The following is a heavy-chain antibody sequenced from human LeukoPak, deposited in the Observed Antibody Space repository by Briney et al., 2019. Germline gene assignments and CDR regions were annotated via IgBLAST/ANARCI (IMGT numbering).Heavy chain of an antibody. CDR1: GFVFSSYA. CDR3: ARDEGYYFDS. J-gene: IGHJ4*02. CDR2: LSDSGGKT. Sequence: GGSLRLSCAASGFVFSSYAMSWVRQAPGKGLEWVSTLSDSGGKTYYADSVKGRFTISRDNSKNTLYLQMNSLRAEDTAIYYCARDEGYYFDSWGQGTQVTVSS. V-gene: IGHV3-23*01.